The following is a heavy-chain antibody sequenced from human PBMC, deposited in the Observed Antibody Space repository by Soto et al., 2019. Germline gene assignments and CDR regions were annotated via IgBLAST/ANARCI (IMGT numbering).Heavy chain of an antibody. CDR3: ARDGTAEVQGYYYYYMDV. V-gene: IGHV1-18*01. CDR2: ISAYNGNT. Sequence: QVQLVQSGAEVTKPGASVKVSCKASGYTFTSYGISWVRQAPGQGLEWMGWISAYNGNTNYAQKLQGRVTMTTDTSTSTAYMELRSLRSDDTAVYYCARDGTAEVQGYYYYYMDVWGKGTTVTVSS. D-gene: IGHD1-1*01. CDR1: GYTFTSYG. J-gene: IGHJ6*03.